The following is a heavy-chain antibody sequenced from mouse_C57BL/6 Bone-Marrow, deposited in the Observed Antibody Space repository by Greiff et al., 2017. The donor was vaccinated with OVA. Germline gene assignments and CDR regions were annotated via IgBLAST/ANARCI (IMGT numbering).Heavy chain of an antibody. CDR1: GFTFSSYG. J-gene: IGHJ2*01. D-gene: IGHD1-3*01. V-gene: IGHV5-6*01. Sequence: EVMLVESGGDLVKPGGSLKLSCAASGFTFSSYGMSWVRQTPDKRLEWVATISSGGSYTYYPDSVKGRFTISRDNAKNTLYLQMSSLKSEDTAMYYCARQLKDYWGQGTTLTVSS. CDR3: ARQLKDY. CDR2: ISSGGSYT.